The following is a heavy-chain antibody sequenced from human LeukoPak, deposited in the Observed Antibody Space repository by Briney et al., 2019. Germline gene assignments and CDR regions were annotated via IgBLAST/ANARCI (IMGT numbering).Heavy chain of an antibody. Sequence: GGSLRLSCAASGFTFSTYTMYWVRHPPGKRLEWVSIIGSSGGGIHYADSVKGRFTISRDNSKNALYLQMNSLRVEDTAVYYCAIGPNWGTHSWGQGVLVTVSS. CDR3: AIGPNWGTHS. D-gene: IGHD7-27*01. CDR1: GFTFSTYT. CDR2: IGSSGGGI. J-gene: IGHJ4*02. V-gene: IGHV3-23*01.